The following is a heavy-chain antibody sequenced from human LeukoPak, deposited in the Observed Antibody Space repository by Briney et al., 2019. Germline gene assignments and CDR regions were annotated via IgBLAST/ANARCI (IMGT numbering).Heavy chain of an antibody. Sequence: SVKVSCKASGGTFSSYAISWVRQAPGQGLEWMGRFIPIFGTANYAQKFQGRVSITTDESTSTAYMQLSSLRPEDTAMYYCARDLGITGTYDNHCFDYWGQGTLVTVSS. CDR2: FIPIFGTA. CDR1: GGTFSSYA. J-gene: IGHJ4*02. V-gene: IGHV1-69*05. CDR3: ARDLGITGTYDNHCFDY. D-gene: IGHD1-7*01.